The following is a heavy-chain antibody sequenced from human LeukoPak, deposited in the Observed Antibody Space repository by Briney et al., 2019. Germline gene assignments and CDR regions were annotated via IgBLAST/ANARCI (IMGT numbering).Heavy chain of an antibody. CDR2: VIPILGIA. D-gene: IGHD3-22*01. V-gene: IGHV1-69*04. J-gene: IGHJ4*02. CDR3: ARYASGDCSDYCDY. CDR1: GYTFTSYD. Sequence: SVKVSCKASGYTFTSYDMSWVRQAPGQGLEWMGRVIPILGIANYAQKFQGRVTITADKSTSTAYMELSSLRSEDTAVYYCARYASGDCSDYCDYWGQGTLVTVSS.